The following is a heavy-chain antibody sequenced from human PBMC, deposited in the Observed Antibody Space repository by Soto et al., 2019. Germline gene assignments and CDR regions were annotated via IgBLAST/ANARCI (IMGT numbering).Heavy chain of an antibody. CDR3: ARLSSSGWPIDS. CDR2: TYYSENT. D-gene: IGHD6-19*01. CDR1: GGSISSGGYY. Sequence: PLETLSLTCTVSGGSISSGGYYWNWIRQHPGKGLEWIGYTYYSENTYYNPSLNSRITISADTSKNQFSLKLSSVTAADTAVYYCARLSSSGWPIDSWGQGTLVTVSS. J-gene: IGHJ4*02. V-gene: IGHV4-31*03.